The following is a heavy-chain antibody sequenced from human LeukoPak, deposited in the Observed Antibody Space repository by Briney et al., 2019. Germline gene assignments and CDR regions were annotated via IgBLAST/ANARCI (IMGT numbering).Heavy chain of an antibody. CDR1: GFSFSIFS. J-gene: IGHJ4*02. CDR3: ARGRGGSGNYYFDY. CDR2: IGGSGTNT. V-gene: IGHV3-23*01. D-gene: IGHD3-10*01. Sequence: GGSLRLSCAASGFSFSIFSINWVRQAPGKGLEWVSGIGGSGTNTYYADSVKGRFTISRDNSKNTVFLQLSSLSAEDTALYYCARGRGGSGNYYFDYWGQGTLVIASS.